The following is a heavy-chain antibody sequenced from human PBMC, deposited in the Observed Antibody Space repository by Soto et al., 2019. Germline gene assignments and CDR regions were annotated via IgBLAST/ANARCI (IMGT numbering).Heavy chain of an antibody. CDR3: ARSPGYSASWGYFYYGMKI. CDR2: INTYDGNT. CDR1: GYTFTNYG. Sequence: QVQLVQSGAELKKPGASVKVSCKASGYTFTNYGISWVRQAPGQGLEWMGWINTYDGNTKYAQKLQGRVTMTKDTSTRTAYMELTSLRSDDTAVYYCARSPGYSASWGYFYYGMKIWCQGTTVIVSS. V-gene: IGHV1-18*01. J-gene: IGHJ6*02. D-gene: IGHD6-13*01.